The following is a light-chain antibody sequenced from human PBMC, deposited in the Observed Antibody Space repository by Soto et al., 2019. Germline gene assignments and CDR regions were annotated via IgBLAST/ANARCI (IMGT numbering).Light chain of an antibody. CDR1: QSINSY. CDR2: DAS. CDR3: QQRSNWPYT. V-gene: IGKV3-11*01. J-gene: IGKJ2*01. Sequence: EIVLTQSPATLYFSPGERATLSCRASQSINSYLAWYQQKPGQAPRLLIFDASNRATVTPARFTGSVSGTDFTDFTLTIRSLEPEDFAVYYCQQRSNWPYTFGQGTKLEIK.